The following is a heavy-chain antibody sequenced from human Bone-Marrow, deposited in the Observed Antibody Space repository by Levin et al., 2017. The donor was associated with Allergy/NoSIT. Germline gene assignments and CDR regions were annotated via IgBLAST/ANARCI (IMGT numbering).Heavy chain of an antibody. D-gene: IGHD6-19*01. CDR3: ARDRFRVAVAGTFSDI. V-gene: IGHV3-7*01. J-gene: IGHJ3*02. CDR2: IKQDGSEK. Sequence: GGSLRLSCAASGFTFSSYWMSWVRQAPGKGLEWVANIKQDGSEKYYVDSVKGRFTISRDNAKNSLYLQMNSLRAEDTAVYYCARDRFRVAVAGTFSDIWGQGTMVTVSS. CDR1: GFTFSSYW.